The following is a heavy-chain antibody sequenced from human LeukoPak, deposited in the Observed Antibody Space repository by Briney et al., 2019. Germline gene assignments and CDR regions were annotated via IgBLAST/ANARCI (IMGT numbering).Heavy chain of an antibody. Sequence: SETLSLTCTVSDGSLSSSSYYWGWIRQPPGKGLEWIGSNYYSGSTYYNPSLKSRVIISVDTSTNQSYLRLSCGTAADTAVYYGARHARRDYDGSGCYHFYIWGQETMVTVS. V-gene: IGHV4-39*01. CDR2: NYYSGST. CDR1: DGSLSSSSYY. D-gene: IGHD3-10*01. CDR3: ARHARRDYDGSGCYHFYI. J-gene: IGHJ3*02.